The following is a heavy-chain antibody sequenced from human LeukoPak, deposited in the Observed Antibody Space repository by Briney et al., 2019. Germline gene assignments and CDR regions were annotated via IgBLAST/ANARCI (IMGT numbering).Heavy chain of an antibody. J-gene: IGHJ4*02. CDR3: AQSGYSSSSFDY. V-gene: IGHV6-1*01. Sequence: SQTLSPTCAISGDSVSSNSAAWNWIRQSPSRGLEWLGRTYYRPKWYNDYAVSVKSRITINPDTSKNQFSLQLNSVTPEDTAVYYCAQSGYSSSSFDYWGQGTLVTVSS. D-gene: IGHD6-6*01. CDR2: TYYRPKWYN. CDR1: GDSVSSNSAA.